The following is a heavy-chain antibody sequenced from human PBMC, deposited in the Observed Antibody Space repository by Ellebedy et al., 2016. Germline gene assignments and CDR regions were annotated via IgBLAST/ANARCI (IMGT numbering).Heavy chain of an antibody. Sequence: GGSLRLSXAASGFTFSSYAMSWVRQAPGKGLEWVSAISGSGGSTYYADSVKGRFTISRDNSKNTLYLQMNSLRAEDTAVYYCAGRGDWLLHRFDFWGQGTLVTVSS. CDR3: AGRGDWLLHRFDF. CDR2: ISGSGGST. D-gene: IGHD3-9*01. V-gene: IGHV3-23*01. J-gene: IGHJ4*02. CDR1: GFTFSSYA.